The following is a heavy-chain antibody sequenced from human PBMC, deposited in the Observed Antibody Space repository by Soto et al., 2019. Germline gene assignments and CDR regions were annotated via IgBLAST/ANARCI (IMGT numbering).Heavy chain of an antibody. J-gene: IGHJ4*02. Sequence: VGSLRLFCAASGFTFSTYTMNWVRQAAGKGREWISSISSGSSYIYYAGKVKGRFTISRDNAKPSPSLQMNTLRVNDTAVYYCARDILSGGAYPDYWGQGTKVTVSS. CDR1: GFTFSTYT. D-gene: IGHD3-10*01. CDR2: ISSGSSYI. CDR3: ARDILSGGAYPDY. V-gene: IGHV3-21*01.